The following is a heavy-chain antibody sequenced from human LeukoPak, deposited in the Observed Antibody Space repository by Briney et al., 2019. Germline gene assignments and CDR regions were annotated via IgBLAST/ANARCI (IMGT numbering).Heavy chain of an antibody. CDR2: IASGFQT. D-gene: IGHD5-18*01. J-gene: IGHJ4*02. CDR3: VREARGYHYTYFDY. V-gene: IGHV3-13*01. CDR1: GFTLGSHD. Sequence: GGSLRLSCTASGFTLGSHDMHWVRQTTGEGLEWVAAIASGFQTFYAGSVKGRFTISREDAKNSLYLQMNSLRAGDTAVYYCVREARGYHYTYFDYWGQGTLVTVSS.